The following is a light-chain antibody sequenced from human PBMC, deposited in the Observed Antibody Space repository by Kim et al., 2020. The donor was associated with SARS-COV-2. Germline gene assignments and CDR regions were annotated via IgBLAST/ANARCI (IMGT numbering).Light chain of an antibody. CDR1: QNINNK. J-gene: IGKJ1*01. Sequence: APGERAATSCRASQNINNKLVWYQQKPGQAPRLLIYDATTRATGVPARFIGSRSATDFTLTISSLQSEDFAVYYCQQSYDWHPLTFGQGTKVDIK. CDR2: DAT. CDR3: QQSYDWHPLT. V-gene: IGKV3-15*01.